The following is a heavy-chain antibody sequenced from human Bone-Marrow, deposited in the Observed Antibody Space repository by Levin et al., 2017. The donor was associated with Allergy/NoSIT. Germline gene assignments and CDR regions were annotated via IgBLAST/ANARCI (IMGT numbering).Heavy chain of an antibody. CDR3: ARAGGGAVAVTFFDF. CDR2: RSYMGGA. CDR1: GGAVNSGSYF. Sequence: SETLSLTCTVSGGAVNSGSYFWSWIRQPPGKGLEWIGHRSYMGGANYNPSLKSRVTISVDTSKNQISLKMNSVTAADTAVYFCARAGGGAVAVTFFDFRGQGTPVTVSS. D-gene: IGHD6-19*01. J-gene: IGHJ4*02. V-gene: IGHV4-61*01.